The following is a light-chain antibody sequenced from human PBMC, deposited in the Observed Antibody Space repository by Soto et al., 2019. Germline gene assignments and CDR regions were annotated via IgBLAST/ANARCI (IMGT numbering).Light chain of an antibody. Sequence: EIVLTQSPATLSLSPGERATISCRASQSVSSYLAWYQQKPGQAPRLLIYDASNRATGIPARFSGSVSGTDGTLTISSLEREDCAVYYCQQRSNWPLTFGGGNKVEVK. J-gene: IGKJ4*01. CDR2: DAS. V-gene: IGKV3-11*01. CDR3: QQRSNWPLT. CDR1: QSVSSY.